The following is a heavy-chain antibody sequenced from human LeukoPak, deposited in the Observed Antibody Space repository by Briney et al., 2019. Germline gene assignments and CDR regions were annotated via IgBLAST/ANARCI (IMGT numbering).Heavy chain of an antibody. CDR3: ARDQDIVPCRRALDY. CDR2: IRSITYGGTT. Sequence: PGGSLRLSCRGSGFLFNDFAMSWVRQAPGKGMEWVGFIRSITYGGTTEYAASVKGRFNISRDDSKGIAYLQMDNLNSEDTAVYYCARDQDIVPCRRALDYWGRGTLVTVSS. CDR1: GFLFNDFA. V-gene: IGHV3-49*04. J-gene: IGHJ4*02. D-gene: IGHD2-15*01.